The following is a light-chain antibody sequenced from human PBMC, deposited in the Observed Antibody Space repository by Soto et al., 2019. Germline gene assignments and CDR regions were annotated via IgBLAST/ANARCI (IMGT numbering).Light chain of an antibody. CDR1: NIGSKT. CDR2: DDS. Sequence: SYELTQPPSVSVAPGQAARVTCGGNNIGSKTVHWYQQKPGQAPVLVVYDDSDRPAGIPERFSGSNSGNTATLTISRVEAGDEADYYCQVWDTSSDHVVFGGGTQLTVL. CDR3: QVWDTSSDHVV. J-gene: IGLJ2*01. V-gene: IGLV3-21*02.